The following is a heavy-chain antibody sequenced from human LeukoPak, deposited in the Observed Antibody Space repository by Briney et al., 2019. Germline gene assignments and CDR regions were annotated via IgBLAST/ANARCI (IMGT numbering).Heavy chain of an antibody. V-gene: IGHV4-59*08. CDR2: IYHNGNI. D-gene: IGHD6-13*01. Sequence: KTSETLSLTCTVSGVSISSYYWSWIRQPPGQGLEWIAEIYHNGNINYNPSLKSRVSLSVDKAKRQISLKLASMTAADTAVYYCARDPVAAPGTAFDYWGQGILVTVSA. CDR1: GVSISSYY. J-gene: IGHJ4*02. CDR3: ARDPVAAPGTAFDY.